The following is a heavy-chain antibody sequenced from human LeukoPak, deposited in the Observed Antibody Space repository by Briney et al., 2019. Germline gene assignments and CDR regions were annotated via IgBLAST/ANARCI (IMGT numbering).Heavy chain of an antibody. CDR3: ARDRLFGNLPDY. V-gene: IGHV3-48*03. J-gene: IGHJ4*02. D-gene: IGHD1-7*01. CDR2: ISSSGSSI. CDR1: GFTFSSYE. Sequence: GGSLRLSCAASGFTFSSYEMNWVRQAPGKGLEWISYISSSGSSISYADSVKGRFTISRDNAKNSPNLQMNSLRAEDTAVYYCARDRLFGNLPDYWGQGTLVTVSS.